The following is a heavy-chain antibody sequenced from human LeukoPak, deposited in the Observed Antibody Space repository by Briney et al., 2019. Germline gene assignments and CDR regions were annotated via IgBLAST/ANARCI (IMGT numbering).Heavy chain of an antibody. D-gene: IGHD2/OR15-2a*01. CDR1: SGSIGDYY. V-gene: IGHV4-59*01. CDR2: IYYSGST. J-gene: IGHJ4*02. CDR3: ARELKVGNTGYYFDY. Sequence: KPSETLSLTCSVSSGSIGDYYWSWIRQPPGKGLEWIGYIYYSGSTNYNPSLKSRVTILVDMSKNQFSLKMSSVTAADTAVYYCARELKVGNTGYYFDYWGQGTLVTVSS.